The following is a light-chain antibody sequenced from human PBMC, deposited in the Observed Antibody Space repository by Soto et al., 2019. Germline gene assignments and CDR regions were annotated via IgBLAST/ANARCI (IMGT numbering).Light chain of an antibody. V-gene: IGKV1-9*01. Sequence: DIQLTQSPSFLSASVGDRVTITCRASQGISSYLAWFQQKPGRAPNLLIYGASTLQSGVPSMFSGSGSGTDFTLTISNRQPEDFATYYCQQLNAYPLTFGQGTRLEIK. CDR3: QQLNAYPLT. CDR1: QGISSY. J-gene: IGKJ5*01. CDR2: GAS.